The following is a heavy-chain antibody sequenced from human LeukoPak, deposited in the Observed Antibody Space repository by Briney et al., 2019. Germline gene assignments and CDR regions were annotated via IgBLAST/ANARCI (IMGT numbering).Heavy chain of an antibody. CDR1: GFIFSSYA. Sequence: GGSLRPSCAASGFIFSSYAMHWVRQAPGKGLEWVAVISYDGSNKYYADSVKGRFTISRDNSRNTLYLQMNSLRAEDTAVYYCARGSGYLETFDYWGQGTLVTVSS. CDR3: ARGSGYLETFDY. J-gene: IGHJ4*02. CDR2: ISYDGSNK. V-gene: IGHV3-30*04. D-gene: IGHD3-22*01.